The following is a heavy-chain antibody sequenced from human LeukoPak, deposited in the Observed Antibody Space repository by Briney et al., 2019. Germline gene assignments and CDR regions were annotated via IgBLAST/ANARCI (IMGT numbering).Heavy chain of an antibody. J-gene: IGHJ4*02. V-gene: IGHV1-3*01. CDR2: INAGNGNT. Sequence: ASVEVSCKASGYTFTSYAMHWVRQAPGQRLEWMGWINAGNGNTKYSQKFQGRVTITRDTSASTAYMELSSLRSEDTAVYYCARGGLVVAATIDYWGQGTLVTVSS. CDR3: ARGGLVVAATIDY. D-gene: IGHD2-15*01. CDR1: GYTFTSYA.